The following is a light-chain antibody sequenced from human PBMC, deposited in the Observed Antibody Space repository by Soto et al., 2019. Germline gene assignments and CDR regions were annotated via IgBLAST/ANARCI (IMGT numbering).Light chain of an antibody. CDR2: GNS. V-gene: IGLV1-40*01. CDR3: HSYDSSLSGVV. CDR1: SSNIGAGYD. J-gene: IGLJ2*01. Sequence: QSVLTQPPSVSGAPGQRVTISCTGSSSNIGAGYDVHWYQQLPGTAPKLLIYGNSKRPSGVPDRFSGSKSGTSASLAITGLQAEDEADYYCHSYDSSLSGVVFGGGTKLTVL.